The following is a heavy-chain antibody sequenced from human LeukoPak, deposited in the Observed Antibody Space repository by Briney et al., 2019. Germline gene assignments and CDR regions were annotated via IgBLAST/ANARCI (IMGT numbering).Heavy chain of an antibody. CDR1: GFTFRSYW. CDR3: VRWRWLQSEFDY. J-gene: IGHJ4*02. CDR2: IKVDGREK. D-gene: IGHD5-24*01. V-gene: IGHV3-7*01. Sequence: GGSLRLSCAASGFTFRSYWMSWVRQTPQKGLEWVARIKVDGREKFYVDSVKGRFTISRDNAQSSLSLQMTSLRVEDTAIYYCVRWRWLQSEFDYWGQGTLVTV.